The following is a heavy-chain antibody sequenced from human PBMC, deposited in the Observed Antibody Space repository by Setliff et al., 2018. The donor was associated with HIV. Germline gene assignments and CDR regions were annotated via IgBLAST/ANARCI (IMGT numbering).Heavy chain of an antibody. Sequence: PSETLSLTCAVYGGSFSGYYWTWIRQPPGKGLEWIGEINHSGRGTNYNPSLKSRVSISIDTSKNQFSLTLTSATAADTAVYYCTTGGSMTTMTTWGQGTLVTVSS. CDR2: INHSGRGT. V-gene: IGHV4-34*01. CDR1: GGSFSGYY. D-gene: IGHD4-4*01. CDR3: TTGGSMTTMTT. J-gene: IGHJ4*02.